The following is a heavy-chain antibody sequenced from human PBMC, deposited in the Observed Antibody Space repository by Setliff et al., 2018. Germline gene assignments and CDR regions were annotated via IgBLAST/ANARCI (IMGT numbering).Heavy chain of an antibody. CDR3: AKGRALVDY. CDR1: GFTFSSYA. V-gene: IGHV3-23*01. J-gene: IGHJ4*02. Sequence: GGSLRLSCAASGFTFSSYAMTWVRQAPGKGLERVSAISGRGDSTFYEDAVKGRFTISRDNSKNTLYLQMNSLRAEDTAIYYCAKGRALVDYWGQGTLVTVSS. CDR2: ISGRGDST.